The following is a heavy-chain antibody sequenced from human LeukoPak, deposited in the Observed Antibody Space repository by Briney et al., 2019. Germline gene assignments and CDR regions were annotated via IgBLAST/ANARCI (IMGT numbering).Heavy chain of an antibody. V-gene: IGHV4-34*01. CDR1: GGSFSGYY. D-gene: IGHD6-19*01. Sequence: SETLSLTCAVYGGSFSGYYWSWIRQPPGKGLEWSGEINHSGSTNYNPSLKSRVTISVDTSTNQFSLKLSSVTAADTAVYYCARGRDGRQKLRSGRWAFDYWGQGTLVTVSS. CDR3: ARGRDGRQKLRSGRWAFDY. J-gene: IGHJ4*02. CDR2: INHSGST.